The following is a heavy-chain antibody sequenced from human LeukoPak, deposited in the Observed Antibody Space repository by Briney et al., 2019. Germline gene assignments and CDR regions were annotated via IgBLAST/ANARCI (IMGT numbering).Heavy chain of an antibody. CDR2: IYYSGST. J-gene: IGHJ3*02. CDR1: GGSISSHY. V-gene: IGHV4-59*11. D-gene: IGHD2-2*01. CDR3: ARDLGYCSSTSCHHDAFDI. Sequence: SETLSLTCTVSGGSISSHYWSWIRQPPGKGLEWIGYIYYSGSTNYNPSLKSRVTISVDTSKNQFPLKLSSVTAADTAVYYCARDLGYCSSTSCHHDAFDIWGQGTMVTVSS.